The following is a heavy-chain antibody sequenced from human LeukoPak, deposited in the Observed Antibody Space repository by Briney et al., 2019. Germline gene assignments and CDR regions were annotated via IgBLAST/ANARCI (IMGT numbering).Heavy chain of an antibody. CDR1: GRTFSNHW. CDR3: ATKAGNFQERVSLDY. V-gene: IGHV3-74*01. Sequence: PGGSLRLSCVVSGRTFSNHWMHWVRQAPGKGLVWVSHINNEGSDTRYADSVKGRFTISRDNGKNTVYLQMNSLRADDAAVYYCATKAGNFQERVSLDYWGQGILVSVSS. J-gene: IGHJ4*02. CDR2: INNEGSDT. D-gene: IGHD1-1*01.